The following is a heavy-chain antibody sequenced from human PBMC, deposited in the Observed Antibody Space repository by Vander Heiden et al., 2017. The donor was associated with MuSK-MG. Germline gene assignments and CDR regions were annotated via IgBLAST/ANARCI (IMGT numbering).Heavy chain of an antibody. CDR1: GFTFSNYA. CDR2: ISSSSSST. D-gene: IGHD3-3*01. CDR3: AKVSWKDFWNGYLDY. J-gene: IGHJ4*02. Sequence: EVQLLESGGGLVQPGGSLRLSCAASGFTFSNYALRWVRQAPGKGLEWVSAISSSSSSTYHADPVKGRFTISRDNSKNTLYLQMNSLRAEDTAVYYCAKVSWKDFWNGYLDYWGQGTLVTVSS. V-gene: IGHV3-23*01.